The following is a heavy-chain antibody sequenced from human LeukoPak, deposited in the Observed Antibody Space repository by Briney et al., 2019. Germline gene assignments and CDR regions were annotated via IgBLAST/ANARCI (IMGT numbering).Heavy chain of an antibody. CDR2: ISGSGGST. D-gene: IGHD6-13*01. CDR1: GFTFSNSA. V-gene: IGHV3-23*01. Sequence: PGGSLRLSCAASGFTFSNSAMSWVRQAPGKGLDWVSGISGSGGSTYYADYVQGRFTVSRDNSKNTLYLQMNSLRAEGTAVYYCAKDGAIAAAGTYYYYMDVWGKGTTVTVSS. J-gene: IGHJ6*03. CDR3: AKDGAIAAAGTYYYYMDV.